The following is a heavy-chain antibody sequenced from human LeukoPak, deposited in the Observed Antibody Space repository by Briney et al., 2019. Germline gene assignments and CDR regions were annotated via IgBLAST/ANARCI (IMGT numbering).Heavy chain of an antibody. Sequence: PSETLSLTCTVSGGSISNSYWNWIRQPPGKGLEWIGYIYYSGSTNYNPSLKSRVTMSIDTSKSQFSLKLNSVTAADTAIYYCARDSWGFRWFDPWGQGTLVTVSS. CDR3: ARDSWGFRWFDP. J-gene: IGHJ5*02. V-gene: IGHV4-59*01. CDR2: IYYSGST. D-gene: IGHD7-27*01. CDR1: GGSISNSY.